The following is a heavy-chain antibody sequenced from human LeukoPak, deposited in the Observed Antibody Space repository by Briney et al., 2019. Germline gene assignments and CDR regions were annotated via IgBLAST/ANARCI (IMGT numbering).Heavy chain of an antibody. CDR1: GGSFSGYY. CDR3: ARGGYYYDSSGYGY. CDR2: INHSGST. V-gene: IGHV4-34*01. D-gene: IGHD3-22*01. J-gene: IGHJ4*02. Sequence: SETLSLTCAVYGGSFSGYYWSWIRQPPGKGLEGIGEINHSGSTNYNPSLKSRVTISVGTSKNQFSLKLSSVTAADTAVYYCARGGYYYDSSGYGYWGQGTLVTVSS.